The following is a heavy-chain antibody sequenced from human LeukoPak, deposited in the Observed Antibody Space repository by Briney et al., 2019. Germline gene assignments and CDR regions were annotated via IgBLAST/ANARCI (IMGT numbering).Heavy chain of an antibody. J-gene: IGHJ4*02. CDR1: GITLSNYG. Sequence: GGSLRLSCAVSGITLSNYGMSWVRQAPGKGLELVAGISDSGGRTTYADSVKGRFTISRDNPKNTLYLQMNSLRAEDTAVYFCAKRGVVIRVILVGFHKEAYYFDSWSQGALVTVSA. D-gene: IGHD3-22*01. V-gene: IGHV3-23*01. CDR3: AKRGVVIRVILVGFHKEAYYFDS. CDR2: ISDSGGRT.